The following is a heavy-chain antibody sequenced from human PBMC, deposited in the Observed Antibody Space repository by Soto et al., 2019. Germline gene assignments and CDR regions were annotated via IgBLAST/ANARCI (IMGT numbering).Heavy chain of an antibody. D-gene: IGHD2-21*02. CDR3: ARRRYCGVACYTQYYYGMDV. V-gene: IGHV1-69*02. CDR2: IIPVLCVT. CDR1: GDTFSSYT. Sequence: QVQLVQSGPEVKKPGSSVRISCRSGGDTFSSYTVSWVRQTPGQGLEWMGRIIPVLCVTNYSRKFKGRMTITAEKSKTTAHMELSSLKSEDTARYYCARRRYCGVACYTQYYYGMDVWGQGTSVIVSS. J-gene: IGHJ6*02.